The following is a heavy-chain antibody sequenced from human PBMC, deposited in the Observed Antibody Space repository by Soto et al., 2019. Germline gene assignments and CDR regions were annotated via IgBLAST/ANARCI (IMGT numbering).Heavy chain of an antibody. V-gene: IGHV4-31*03. CDR2: IYYSGST. Sequence: QVQLQESGPGLVKPSQTLSLTCTVSGGSISSGGYYWSWIRQHPGKGLEWIGYIYYSGSTYYNPSLKSRVTISVDTSKNQFSLKLSSVTAADTAVYYCARDNRGSSGWGVWYFQHWGQGTLVTVSS. D-gene: IGHD6-19*01. CDR1: GGSISSGGYY. J-gene: IGHJ1*01. CDR3: ARDNRGSSGWGVWYFQH.